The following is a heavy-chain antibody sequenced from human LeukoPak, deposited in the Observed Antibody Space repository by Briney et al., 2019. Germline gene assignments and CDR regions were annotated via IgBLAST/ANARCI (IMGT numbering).Heavy chain of an antibody. J-gene: IGHJ3*02. CDR2: IIPMFGTP. V-gene: IGHV1-69*13. CDR3: ARDGDTAMVSFYDI. D-gene: IGHD5-18*01. Sequence: ASVKVSCKASGVIFSSYATTWVRQAPGQGLEWMGGIIPMFGTPNYAQKFQGRVTITADESTNTAYMELSSLTYEDTAMYYCARDGDTAMVSFYDIWGQGTKVTVSS. CDR1: GVIFSSYA.